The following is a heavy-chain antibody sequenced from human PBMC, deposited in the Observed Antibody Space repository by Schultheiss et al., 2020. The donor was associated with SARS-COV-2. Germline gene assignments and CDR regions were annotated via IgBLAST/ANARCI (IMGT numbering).Heavy chain of an antibody. Sequence: GESLKISCAASGFTFSSYAMSWVRQAPGKGLVWVSRINSDGSSTSYADSVKGRFTISRDNAKNTLYLQMNSLRAEDTAVYYCARVGYSSGWTRALFDYWGQGTLVTVSS. D-gene: IGHD6-19*01. V-gene: IGHV3-74*01. J-gene: IGHJ4*02. CDR2: INSDGSST. CDR1: GFTFSSYA. CDR3: ARVGYSSGWTRALFDY.